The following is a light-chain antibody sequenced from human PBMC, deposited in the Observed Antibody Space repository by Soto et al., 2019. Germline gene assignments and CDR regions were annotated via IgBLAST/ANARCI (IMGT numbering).Light chain of an antibody. Sequence: EIVMTQSPVTLSVSPGERATLSCRASQSISANLAWYQQKPGQPPSLPIYDTSTRATGIPTRFSGSASGTEFTLTITNLQSEDLAVYYCQQYNEWPLTFGGGTKVEI. CDR1: QSISAN. J-gene: IGKJ4*01. CDR2: DTS. V-gene: IGKV3-15*01. CDR3: QQYNEWPLT.